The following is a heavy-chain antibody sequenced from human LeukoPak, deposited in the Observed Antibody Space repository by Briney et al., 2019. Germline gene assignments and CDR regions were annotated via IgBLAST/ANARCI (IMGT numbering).Heavy chain of an antibody. Sequence: SETLSLTCTVSGGSISSSSYYWGWVRQPPGKGLEWIGNIFYSGSTYYSPSLKSRVTISPDTSRNQFSLKLNSVTAADTAVYYCARRGGYSSSWYKGFSWFDPWGQGTLVTVSS. CDR2: IFYSGST. CDR3: ARRGGYSSSWYKGFSWFDP. V-gene: IGHV4-39*07. D-gene: IGHD6-13*01. CDR1: GGSISSSSYY. J-gene: IGHJ5*02.